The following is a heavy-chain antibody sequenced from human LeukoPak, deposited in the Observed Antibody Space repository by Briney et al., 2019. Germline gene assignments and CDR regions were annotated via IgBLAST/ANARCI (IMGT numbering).Heavy chain of an antibody. V-gene: IGHV5-10-1*01. D-gene: IGHD5-18*01. CDR3: ARLGGYSYGSFDH. Sequence: GESLKISCKGSGHSSTSYWISWVRQMPGKGLEWMGRIDPSDSYTNYSPSFQGHVTISADKSISTAYLQWSSLKASDTAMYYCARLGGYSYGSFDHWGQGTLVTVSS. CDR1: GHSSTSYW. CDR2: IDPSDSYT. J-gene: IGHJ4*02.